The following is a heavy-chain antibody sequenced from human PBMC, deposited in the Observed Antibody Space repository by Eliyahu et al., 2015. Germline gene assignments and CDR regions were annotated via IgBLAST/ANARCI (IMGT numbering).Heavy chain of an antibody. CDR2: ISSSSSTI. CDR3: AREETDAFDI. CDR1: GFTFSSYX. J-gene: IGHJ3*02. Sequence: EVQLVESGGGLVQPGGSLXLSCAASGFTFSSYXMXWVRQAPGKGLEWVSYISSSSSTIYYADSVKGRFTISRDNAKNSLYLQMNSLRAEDTAVYYCAREETDAFDIWGQGTMVTVSS. D-gene: IGHD5-24*01. V-gene: IGHV3-48*01.